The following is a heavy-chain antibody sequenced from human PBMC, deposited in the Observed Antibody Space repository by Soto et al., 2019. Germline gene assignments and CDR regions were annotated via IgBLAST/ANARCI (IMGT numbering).Heavy chain of an antibody. CDR1: GYTFTTYA. J-gene: IGHJ4*02. CDR2: INAGSADI. CDR3: ARLGRRGYSYGHFDY. V-gene: IGHV1-3*01. Sequence: ASVKVSCKASGYTFTTYALHWVRQAPGQRLEWMGWINAGSADIKYSQKFQGRVTTTRDTSASTVYMELSSLRSEDTAVYYCARLGRRGYSYGHFDYWGQGTLVTVSS. D-gene: IGHD5-18*01.